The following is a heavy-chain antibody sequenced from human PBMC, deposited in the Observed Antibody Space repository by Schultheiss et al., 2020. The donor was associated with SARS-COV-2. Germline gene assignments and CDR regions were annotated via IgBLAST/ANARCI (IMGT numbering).Heavy chain of an antibody. V-gene: IGHV4-38-2*02. CDR3: ARDLDGYNLFDY. Sequence: SETLSLTCAVSGYSISSGYYWGWIRQPPGKGLEWIGSIYYSGSTYYNPSLKSRVTISVDTSRNQFSLKLNSVTAADTAVYYCARDLDGYNLFDYWGQGTLVTVSS. J-gene: IGHJ4*02. CDR2: IYYSGST. D-gene: IGHD5-24*01. CDR1: GYSISSGYY.